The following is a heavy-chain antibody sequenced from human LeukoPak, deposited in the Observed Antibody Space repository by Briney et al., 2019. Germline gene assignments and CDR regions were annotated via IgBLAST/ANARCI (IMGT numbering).Heavy chain of an antibody. V-gene: IGHV4-59*01. CDR3: ATPERDPERTNFYKT. CDR1: GVSITSYY. Sequence: SETLSLTCNVSGVSITSYYWSWIRQAPGKGLEWIWDIYSSGSANYDSSLKRRVTMSVDTSKNQFSLRLMSATGADTAVYYCATPERDPERTNFYKTWGQGIMVTVSS. CDR2: IYSSGSA. J-gene: IGHJ3*01. D-gene: IGHD2/OR15-2a*01.